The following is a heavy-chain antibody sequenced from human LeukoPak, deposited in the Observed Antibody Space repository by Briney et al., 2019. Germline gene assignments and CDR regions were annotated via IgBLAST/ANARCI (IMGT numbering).Heavy chain of an antibody. Sequence: GGSLRLSCAASGFTFSNYGRTWVRQAPGKGLEWVSTVSASGDSTYYAGSVKGRFTISRDNSKNALYLQMNTLRAEDTAVYYCAKGQVPTTLVRFVYWGQGTLVTVSS. D-gene: IGHD1-26*01. V-gene: IGHV3-23*01. J-gene: IGHJ4*02. CDR1: GFTFSNYG. CDR2: VSASGDST. CDR3: AKGQVPTTLVRFVY.